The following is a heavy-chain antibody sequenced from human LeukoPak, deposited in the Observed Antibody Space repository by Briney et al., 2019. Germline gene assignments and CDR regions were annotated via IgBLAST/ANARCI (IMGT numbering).Heavy chain of an antibody. J-gene: IGHJ4*02. Sequence: SGGSLRLSCAASGFTFNSYAMSWVRQAPGKGLEWVSGITNSGGNTYYADSVKGRFTISRDNSKSTLYLQMNSPRAEDTAVFYCAKGGQTDRFDYWGQGALVTVSS. CDR1: GFTFNSYA. CDR2: ITNSGGNT. V-gene: IGHV3-23*01. D-gene: IGHD5-12*01. CDR3: AKGGQTDRFDY.